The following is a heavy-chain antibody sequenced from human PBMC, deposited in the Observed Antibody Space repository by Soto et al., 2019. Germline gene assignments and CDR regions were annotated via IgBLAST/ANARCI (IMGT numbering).Heavy chain of an antibody. V-gene: IGHV1-3*01. J-gene: IGHJ4*02. Sequence: EASVKVSCKASGYTFTSYAMHWVCQAPGQRLEWMGWINAGNGNTKYSQKFQGRVTITRDTSASTAYMELSSLRSEDTAVYYCARSIVVVTALDYWGQGTLVTVSS. CDR2: INAGNGNT. D-gene: IGHD2-21*02. CDR1: GYTFTSYA. CDR3: ARSIVVVTALDY.